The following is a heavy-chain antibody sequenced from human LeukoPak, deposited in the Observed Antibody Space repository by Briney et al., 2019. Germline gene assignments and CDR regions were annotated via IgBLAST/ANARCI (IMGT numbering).Heavy chain of an antibody. V-gene: IGHV4-39*02. D-gene: IGHD6-19*01. CDR1: GGSISSSSYY. CDR2: INHSGST. J-gene: IGHJ6*03. CDR3: ARDKGVRSGWSTEHYYYYYMDV. Sequence: SETLSLTCTVSGGSISSSSYYWGWIRQPPGKGLEWIGEINHSGSTNYNPSLKSRVTISVDTSKNQFSLKLSSVTAADTAVYYCARDKGVRSGWSTEHYYYYYMDVWGKGTTVTISS.